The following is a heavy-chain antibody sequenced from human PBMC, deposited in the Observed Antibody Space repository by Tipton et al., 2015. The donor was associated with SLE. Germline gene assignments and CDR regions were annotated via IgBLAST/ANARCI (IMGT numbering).Heavy chain of an antibody. CDR2: IYHSGST. CDR1: DASISSHY. V-gene: IGHV4-38-2*02. Sequence: TLSLTCTVSDASISSHYWSWIRQPPGKGLEWIGSIYHSGSTYYNPSLKSRVTISVDTSKNQFSLKLSSVTAADTAVYYCARDLGAVAGHYFDYWGQGTLVTVSS. J-gene: IGHJ4*02. D-gene: IGHD6-19*01. CDR3: ARDLGAVAGHYFDY.